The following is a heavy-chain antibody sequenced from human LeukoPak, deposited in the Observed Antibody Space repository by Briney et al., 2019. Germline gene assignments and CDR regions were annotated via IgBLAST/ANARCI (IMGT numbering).Heavy chain of an antibody. CDR2: IYPGDSDT. D-gene: IGHD3-22*01. J-gene: IGHJ4*02. V-gene: IGHV5-51*01. CDR1: GYSFTSYW. Sequence: GESLKISCKGSGYSFTSYWIGWVRQMPGRGLEWMGIIYPGDSDTRYSPSFQGQVTISADKSISTAYLQWSSLKASDTAMYYCARLPVYYYDSSGYVPPFDYWGQGTLVTVSS. CDR3: ARLPVYYYDSSGYVPPFDY.